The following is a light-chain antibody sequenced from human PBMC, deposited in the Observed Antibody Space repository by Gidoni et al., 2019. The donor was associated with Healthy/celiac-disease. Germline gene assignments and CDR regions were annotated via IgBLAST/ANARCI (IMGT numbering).Light chain of an antibody. CDR3: QQYYSYPDT. J-gene: IGKJ2*01. V-gene: IGKV1-8*01. Sequence: AIRMTQSPSSFSASTGDRVTITCRASQGISSYLAWYQQKPGKAPKLLIYAASTLQSGVPSRFSGSGSGTDFTLTISCLQSEDFATYYCQQYYSYPDTFGQGTKLKIK. CDR1: QGISSY. CDR2: AAS.